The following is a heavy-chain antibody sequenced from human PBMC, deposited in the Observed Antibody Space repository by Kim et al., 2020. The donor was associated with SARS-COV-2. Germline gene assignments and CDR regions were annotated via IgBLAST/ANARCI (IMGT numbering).Heavy chain of an antibody. J-gene: IGHJ4*02. V-gene: IGHV3-11*05. Sequence: YAVSVKGRFIISRADANNLLYLEMNSLRGDDTAVYYCARDPQRKDAHNFDSWGQGTLVTVS. CDR3: ARDPQRKDAHNFDS. D-gene: IGHD2-15*01.